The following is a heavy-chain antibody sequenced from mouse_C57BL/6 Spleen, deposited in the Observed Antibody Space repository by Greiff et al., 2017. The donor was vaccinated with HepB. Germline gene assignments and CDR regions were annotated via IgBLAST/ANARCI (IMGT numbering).Heavy chain of an antibody. CDR1: GYTFTSYW. D-gene: IGHD3-2*02. J-gene: IGHJ3*01. CDR3: ARSSSRQLRLREFAY. V-gene: IGHV1-52*01. Sequence: QVHVKQSGAELVRPGSSVKLSCKASGYTFTSYWMHWVKQRPIQGLEWIGNIDPSDSETHYNQKFKDKATLTVDKSSSTAYMQLSSLTSEDSAVYYCARSSSRQLRLREFAYWGQGTLVTVSA. CDR2: IDPSDSET.